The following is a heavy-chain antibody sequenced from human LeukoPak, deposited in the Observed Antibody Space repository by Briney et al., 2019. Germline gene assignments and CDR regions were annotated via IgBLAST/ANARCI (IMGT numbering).Heavy chain of an antibody. CDR2: VNTYGTNT. CDR3: AREFSPEDAFDL. J-gene: IGHJ3*01. CDR1: GFTLTNNW. D-gene: IGHD1-14*01. V-gene: IGHV3-74*01. Sequence: GGSLRPSCTASGFTLTNNWMHWVRQVPGKGLEWVSRVNTYGTNTNYADSVRGRFTISRDNAKNTLYLQMDSLRAEDSAIYYCAREFSPEDAFDLWGQGTRVTVSS.